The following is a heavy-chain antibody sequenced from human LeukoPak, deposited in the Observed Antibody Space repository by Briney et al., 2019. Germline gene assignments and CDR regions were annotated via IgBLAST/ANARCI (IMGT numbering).Heavy chain of an antibody. Sequence: ASVTVSCKASGYTFTGYYMHWVRQAPGQGLEWMGWINPNSGGTNYAQKLQGRVTMTRDTSISTAYMELSRLRSDDTAVYYCARGQEKYYYDSSGYCLDYWGQGTLVTVSS. J-gene: IGHJ4*02. D-gene: IGHD3-22*01. CDR2: INPNSGGT. V-gene: IGHV1-2*02. CDR1: GYTFTGYY. CDR3: ARGQEKYYYDSSGYCLDY.